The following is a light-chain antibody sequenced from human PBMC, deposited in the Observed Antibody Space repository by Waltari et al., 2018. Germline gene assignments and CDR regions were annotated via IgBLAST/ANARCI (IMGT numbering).Light chain of an antibody. V-gene: IGKV4-1*01. Sequence: IVMTPSPDPLAVSLGEGATINCKSSQTGLNSFNNTNCLAWYKQKPGQPPKLLIYWTSTRESGVPDRCSGSGSGTDFTLTISSLQAEDVAVYYCQQYNTAPLTFGGGTKVEIK. CDR1: QTGLNSFNNTNC. CDR3: QQYNTAPLT. J-gene: IGKJ4*01. CDR2: WTS.